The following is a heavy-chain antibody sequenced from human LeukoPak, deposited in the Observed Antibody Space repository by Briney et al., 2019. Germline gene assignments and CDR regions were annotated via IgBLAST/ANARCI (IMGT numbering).Heavy chain of an antibody. CDR1: GFTFSSYG. J-gene: IGHJ4*02. V-gene: IGHV3-30*03. CDR3: ALLPGYYDSSGRPIDY. D-gene: IGHD3-22*01. CDR2: ISYDGSNK. Sequence: PGGSLRLSCAASGFTFSSYGMHWVRQAPGKGLEWVAVISYDGSNKYYADSVKGRFTISRDNSKNTLYLQMNSLRAEDTAVYYCALLPGYYDSSGRPIDYWGQGTLVTVSS.